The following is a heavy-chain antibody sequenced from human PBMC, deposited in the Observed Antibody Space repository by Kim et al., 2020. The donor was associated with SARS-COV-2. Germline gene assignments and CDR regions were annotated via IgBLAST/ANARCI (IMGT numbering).Heavy chain of an antibody. D-gene: IGHD2-21*02. V-gene: IGHV3-21*04. J-gene: IGHJ3*02. Sequence: GGSLRLSCAASGFTFSTYSMNWVRQAPGKGLEWVSSISSNSRYIYYADSVKGRFTTSRDNAKNSLYLQMNSLRAEDTAVYYCARDRRGRDVVVTSYRAPFDIWGQGTMVTVSS. CDR3: ARDRRGRDVVVTSYRAPFDI. CDR1: GFTFSTYS. CDR2: ISSNSRYI.